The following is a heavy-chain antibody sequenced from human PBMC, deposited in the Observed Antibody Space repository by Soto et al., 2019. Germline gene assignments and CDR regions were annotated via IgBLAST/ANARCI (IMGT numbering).Heavy chain of an antibody. CDR3: ARDCSSTSCLCY. CDR1: GYTFTSYG. D-gene: IGHD2-2*01. V-gene: IGHV1-18*04. CDR2: ISAYNGNT. Sequence: ASLKVSCKASGYTFTSYGISWVRQAPGQGLEWMGWISAYNGNTNYAQKLQGRVTMTTDTSTSTAYMELRSLRSDDTAVYYCARDCSSTSCLCYWGQGTLVTVSS. J-gene: IGHJ4*02.